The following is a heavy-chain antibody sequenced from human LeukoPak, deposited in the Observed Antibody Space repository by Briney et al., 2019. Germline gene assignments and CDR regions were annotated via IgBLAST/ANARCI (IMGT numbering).Heavy chain of an antibody. CDR2: INPNSGGT. CDR1: GYTFTGYY. CDR3: ARVAGELGEFDY. J-gene: IGHJ4*02. D-gene: IGHD6-6*01. V-gene: IGHV1-2*02. Sequence: ASVKVSCKASGYTFTGYYMHWVRQAPGQGLEWMGWINPNSGGTSYAQKFQGRVTMTRDTSISTAYMELSRLRSDDTAVYYCARVAGELGEFDYWGQGTLVTVSS.